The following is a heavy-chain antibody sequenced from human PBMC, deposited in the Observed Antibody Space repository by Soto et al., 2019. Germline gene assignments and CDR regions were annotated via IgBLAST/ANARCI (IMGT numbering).Heavy chain of an antibody. CDR3: ARSYRASSNFDY. CDR2: TYYRSKWYN. J-gene: IGHJ4*02. D-gene: IGHD2-2*02. V-gene: IGHV6-1*01. Sequence: PSQTLSLTCAISGDSVSSNSAAWNWIRQSPSRGLEWLGRTYYRSKWYNDYAVSVKSRITITLDTSKNQFSLQLNSVTPADTAVYYCARSYRASSNFDYWGQGTLVTVSS. CDR1: GDSVSSNSAA.